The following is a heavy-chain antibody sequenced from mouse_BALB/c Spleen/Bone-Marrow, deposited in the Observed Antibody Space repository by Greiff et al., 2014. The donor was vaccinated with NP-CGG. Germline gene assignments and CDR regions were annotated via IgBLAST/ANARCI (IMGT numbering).Heavy chain of an antibody. CDR2: ICSCRSTN. D-gene: IGHD2-1*01. CDR3: ARGGKYAWFAY. V-gene: IGHV5-17*02. J-gene: IGHJ3*01. CDR1: GFTFSSFA. Sequence: DVKLVESGGGLVQPGGPRKLSCAGSGFTFSSFAMHWVRQAPEKGLEWVAYICSCRSTNYYAHTVKGRFTISRDNLMNPLFLQMTSPRSEATAMYYCARGGKYAWFAYWGQGTLVTVSA.